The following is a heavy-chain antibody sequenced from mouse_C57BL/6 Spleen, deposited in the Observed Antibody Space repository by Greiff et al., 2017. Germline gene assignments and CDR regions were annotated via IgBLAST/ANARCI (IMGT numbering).Heavy chain of an antibody. D-gene: IGHD1-1*01. CDR3: ARSGDYYGSSSYYFDY. Sequence: QVQLQQPGAELVRPGTSVKLSCKASGYTFTSYWMHWVKQRPGQGLEWIGVIDPSDIYTNYNQKFKGKATLTVDTSSSTAYMQLSSLTSEDSAVYYCARSGDYYGSSSYYFDYWGQGTTLTVSS. J-gene: IGHJ2*01. V-gene: IGHV1-59*01. CDR1: GYTFTSYW. CDR2: IDPSDIYT.